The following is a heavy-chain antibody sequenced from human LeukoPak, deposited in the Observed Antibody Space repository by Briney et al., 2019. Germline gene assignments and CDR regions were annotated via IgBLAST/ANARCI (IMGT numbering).Heavy chain of an antibody. Sequence: GGSLRLSCAASGFTFSSYAMSWVRQAPGKGLEWVSSISSSSSYIYYADSVKGRFTISRDNAKDSLYLQMNSLRAEDTAVYYCAREAVRGVDVWGKGTTVTVSS. D-gene: IGHD3-10*01. J-gene: IGHJ6*04. CDR1: GFTFSSYA. V-gene: IGHV3-21*01. CDR2: ISSSSSYI. CDR3: AREAVRGVDV.